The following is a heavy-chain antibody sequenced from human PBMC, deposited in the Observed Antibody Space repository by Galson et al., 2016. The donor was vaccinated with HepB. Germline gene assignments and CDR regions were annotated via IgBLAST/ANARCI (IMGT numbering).Heavy chain of an antibody. CDR2: DSMDGRRK. J-gene: IGHJ4*02. CDR1: GFLFRGYG. V-gene: IGHV3-30*18. D-gene: IGHD3-10*02. CDR3: AKRHEFCPPVGCSADY. Sequence: SLRLSCAGSGFLFRGYGMHWVRQAPGKGLEWVAADSMDGRRKFYSDSVRGRFTISRDNSNNMSFLQMDSLRPDDTAVYYCAKRHEFCPPVGCSADYWGQGTLVSVSS.